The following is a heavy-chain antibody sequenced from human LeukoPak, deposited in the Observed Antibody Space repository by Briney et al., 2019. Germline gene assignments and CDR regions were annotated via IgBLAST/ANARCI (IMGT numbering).Heavy chain of an antibody. V-gene: IGHV3-30*02. CDR1: GFTFSSYG. CDR3: AKDFRGSSVDY. CDR2: IWYDGSNK. J-gene: IGHJ4*02. Sequence: PGGSLRPSCAASGFTFSSYGMHWVRQAPGKGLEWVAFIWYDGSNKYYADSVKGRFTISRDNSKNTLYLQMNSLRAEDTAVYYCAKDFRGSSVDYWGQGTLVTVSS. D-gene: IGHD2-2*01.